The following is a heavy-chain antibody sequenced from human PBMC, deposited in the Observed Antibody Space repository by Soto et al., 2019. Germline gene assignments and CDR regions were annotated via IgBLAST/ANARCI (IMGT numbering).Heavy chain of an antibody. Sequence: SETLPLTCTVSGGSISSYYWSWIRQPPGKGLEWIGYIYYSGSTNYNPSLKSRVTISVDTSKNQFSLKLSSVTAADTAVYYCARAHMPPLAAAGTGYFDYWGQGTLVTVPS. V-gene: IGHV4-59*01. CDR3: ARAHMPPLAAAGTGYFDY. CDR1: GGSISSYY. CDR2: IYYSGST. J-gene: IGHJ4*02. D-gene: IGHD6-13*01.